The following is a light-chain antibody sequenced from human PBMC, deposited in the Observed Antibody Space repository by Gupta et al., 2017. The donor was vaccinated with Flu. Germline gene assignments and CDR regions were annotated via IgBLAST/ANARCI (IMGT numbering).Light chain of an antibody. Sequence: SGTISCTGTSSDIGIYNRVSGYQQPPGTAPKLIISEVRSRPSGVPDRLSGSKSGNTASLTISGLQAEDEADYYCSSYTNDDTWVFGGGTKVTVL. CDR3: SSYTNDDTWV. CDR1: SSDIGIYNR. CDR2: EVR. V-gene: IGLV2-18*02. J-gene: IGLJ3*02.